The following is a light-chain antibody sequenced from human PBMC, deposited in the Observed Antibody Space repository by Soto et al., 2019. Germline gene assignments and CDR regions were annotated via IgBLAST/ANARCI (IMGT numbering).Light chain of an antibody. J-gene: IGLJ2*01. CDR2: VNSDGSH. CDR3: QTWGTGIVV. CDR1: SGHSSYA. V-gene: IGLV4-69*01. Sequence: QPVLTQSPSASASLGASVKLTCTLNSGHSSYAIAWHQQQPEKGPRYSMKVNSDGSHSKGDGIPDRFSGSSSGAERYLTISSLQSEDEADYYCQTWGTGIVVFGGGTKLTVL.